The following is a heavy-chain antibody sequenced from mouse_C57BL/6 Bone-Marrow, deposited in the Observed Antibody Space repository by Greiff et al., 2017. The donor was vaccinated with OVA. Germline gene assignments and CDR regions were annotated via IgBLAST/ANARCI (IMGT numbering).Heavy chain of an antibody. CDR3: AGGYDDGPMYYFDD. CDR1: GFTFSDYG. J-gene: IGHJ2*01. D-gene: IGHD2-4*01. V-gene: IGHV5-17*01. CDR2: ISSGSSTI. Sequence: EVMLVESGGGLVKPGGSLKLSCAASGFTFSDYGMHWVRQAPEKGLEWVAYISSGSSTIYYADTVKGRFTISRDNAKNTLVLRMTSLRSEDTAMCYCAGGYDDGPMYYFDDWGQGTTLTVSS.